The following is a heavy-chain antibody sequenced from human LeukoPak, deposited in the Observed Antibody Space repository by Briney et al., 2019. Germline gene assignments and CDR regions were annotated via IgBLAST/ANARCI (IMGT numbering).Heavy chain of an antibody. CDR1: GGSISSYY. Sequence: SETLSLTCTVSGGSISSYYWSWIRQPPGKGLEWIGYIYYSGSTNYNPSLKSRVTISVDTSKNQFSLKLSSVTAADTAVYYCARVRSYYYYMYVWGKGTTVTVSS. J-gene: IGHJ6*03. CDR2: IYYSGST. CDR3: ARVRSYYYYMYV. V-gene: IGHV4-59*01.